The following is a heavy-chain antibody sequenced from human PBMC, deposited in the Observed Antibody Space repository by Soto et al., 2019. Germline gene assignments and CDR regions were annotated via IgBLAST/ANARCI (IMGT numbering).Heavy chain of an antibody. D-gene: IGHD2-15*01. CDR1: GGTFSSYT. CDR2: IIPILGIA. V-gene: IGHV1-69*08. CDR3: AREGCSGGSCYYFDY. J-gene: IGHJ4*02. Sequence: QVQLVQSGAEVKKPGSSVKVSCKASGGTFSSYTISWVRQAPGQGLEWMGRIIPILGIANYAQKFQGRVTITADKSTSTAYMELSSLRSEDTAVYYCAREGCSGGSCYYFDYWGQGTLVTVSS.